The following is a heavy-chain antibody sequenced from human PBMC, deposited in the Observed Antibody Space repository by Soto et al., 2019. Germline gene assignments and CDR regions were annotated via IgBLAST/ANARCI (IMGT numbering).Heavy chain of an antibody. J-gene: IGHJ3*02. D-gene: IGHD6-19*01. CDR3: ARHEGYQQWPLTDAFDI. V-gene: IGHV4-39*01. Sequence: QLQLQESGPGLVKPSETLSLTCTVSGGSISSSSYYWGWIRQPPGKGLEWIGSIYYSGSTYYNPSLKSRVTISVDTSKNQFSLKLSSVTAADTAVYYCARHEGYQQWPLTDAFDIWGQGTMVTVSS. CDR2: IYYSGST. CDR1: GGSISSSSYY.